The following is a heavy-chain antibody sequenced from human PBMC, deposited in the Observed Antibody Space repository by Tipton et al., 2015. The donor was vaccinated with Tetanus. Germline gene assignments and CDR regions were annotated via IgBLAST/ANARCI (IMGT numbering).Heavy chain of an antibody. J-gene: IGHJ6*02. CDR3: ARDGPYYSDTGNGYHFYGMDV. V-gene: IGHV4-61*01. CDR1: GGSVNSGSYY. CDR2: IYQSGST. Sequence: TLFLTCTVSGGSVNSGSYYWSWIRQPPGKRLEWIGYIYQSGSTSYSPSLESRVTISLETSKNQVSLRLSSVTAADTAVYYCARDGPYYSDTGNGYHFYGMDVWGQGTTVTVSS. D-gene: IGHD3-22*01.